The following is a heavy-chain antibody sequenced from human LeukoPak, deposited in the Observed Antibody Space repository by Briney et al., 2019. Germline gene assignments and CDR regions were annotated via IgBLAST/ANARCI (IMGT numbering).Heavy chain of an antibody. CDR2: INHSGST. D-gene: IGHD6-19*01. CDR3: AREGGWYRDY. Sequence: SETLSLTCTVSGGSMSSYYWSWIRQPPGKGLEWIGEINHSGSTNYNPSLKSRVTISVDTSKNQFSLKLSSVTAADTAVYYCAREGGWYRDYWGQGTLVTVSS. J-gene: IGHJ4*02. V-gene: IGHV4-34*01. CDR1: GGSMSSYY.